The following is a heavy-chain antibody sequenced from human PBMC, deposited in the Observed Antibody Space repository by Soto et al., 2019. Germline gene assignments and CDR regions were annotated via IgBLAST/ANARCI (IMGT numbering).Heavy chain of an antibody. V-gene: IGHV1-69*12. CDR3: ARVPGHYYDSSGYDYGMDV. CDR2: IIPIFGTA. J-gene: IGHJ6*02. CDR1: GGTFSSYA. Sequence: QVQLVQSGAEVKKPGSSVKVSCKASGGTFSSYAISWVRQAPGQGLEWMGGIIPIFGTANYAQKFQGRVTLTADESTSTAYMELSSLRSEDTAVYYCARVPGHYYDSSGYDYGMDVWGQGTTVTVSS. D-gene: IGHD3-22*01.